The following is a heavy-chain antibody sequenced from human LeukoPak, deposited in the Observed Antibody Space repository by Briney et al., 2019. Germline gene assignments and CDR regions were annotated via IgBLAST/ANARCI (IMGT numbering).Heavy chain of an antibody. J-gene: IGHJ4*02. CDR1: GFIFADTW. D-gene: IGHD7-27*01. V-gene: IGHV3-15*07. CDR3: TTQQGSWALNY. Sequence: GGSLRLSCAAPGFIFADTWMNWVRQAPGKGLEWVGLIRRKTDTGTTDYAAPVKGRFTISRDDSKNTLYLQMNGLKTEDTAVYYCTTQQGSWALNYWGQGVLVTVSS. CDR2: IRRKTDTGTT.